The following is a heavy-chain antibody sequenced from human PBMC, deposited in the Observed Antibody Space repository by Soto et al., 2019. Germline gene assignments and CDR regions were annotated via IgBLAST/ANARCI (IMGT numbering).Heavy chain of an antibody. CDR1: GFTFSSYG. CDR2: ISYDGSNK. CDR3: AKDRAGGMDV. J-gene: IGHJ6*02. Sequence: QVQLVESGGGVVQPGRSPRLSCAASGFTFSSYGMHWVRQAPGKGLEWVAVISYDGSNKYYADSVKGRFTISRDNSKNTLYLQMNSLRAEDTAVYYCAKDRAGGMDVWGQGTTVTVSS. V-gene: IGHV3-30*18.